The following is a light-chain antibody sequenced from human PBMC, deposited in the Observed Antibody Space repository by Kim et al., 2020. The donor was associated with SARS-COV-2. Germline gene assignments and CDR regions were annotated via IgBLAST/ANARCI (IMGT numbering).Light chain of an antibody. CDR1: QSVSSSC. J-gene: IGKJ3*01. V-gene: IGKV3-20*01. CDR2: GAS. CDR3: QQYGSSCT. Sequence: EIVLTQSPGTLSLSPGERATLSCRASQSVSSSCLAWYQQKPGQAPRLLIYGASSRATGIPDRFSGSGSGTDFPLTISRLEPEDFAVYYWQQYGSSCTFGPGTKVDIK.